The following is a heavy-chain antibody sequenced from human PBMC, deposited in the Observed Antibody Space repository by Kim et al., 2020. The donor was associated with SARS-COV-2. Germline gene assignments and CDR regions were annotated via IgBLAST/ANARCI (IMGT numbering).Heavy chain of an antibody. CDR3: VRLSSGYRNWFDP. Sequence: SPSFQGQVTISADKSTSTAYLQWSSLKASDTAMYYCVRLSSGYRNWFDPWGQGTLVTVSS. V-gene: IGHV5-51*01. D-gene: IGHD3-22*01. J-gene: IGHJ5*02.